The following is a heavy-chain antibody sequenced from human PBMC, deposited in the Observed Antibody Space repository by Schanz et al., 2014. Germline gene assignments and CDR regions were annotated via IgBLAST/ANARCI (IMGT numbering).Heavy chain of an antibody. CDR3: TRDVRLDRRGNWFDP. J-gene: IGHJ5*02. V-gene: IGHV3-23*04. CDR1: GLIFSNYA. Sequence: EVQLVESGGGLVQPGGSLKLSCAASGLIFSNYAMSWVRQAPGKGLEWVSSISSGGGSTYYADSVKGRFTISRDNSKNTLYLQMNSLRAEDTAVYYCTRDVRLDRRGNWFDPWGQGTLVTVSS. CDR2: ISSGGGST. D-gene: IGHD1-1*01.